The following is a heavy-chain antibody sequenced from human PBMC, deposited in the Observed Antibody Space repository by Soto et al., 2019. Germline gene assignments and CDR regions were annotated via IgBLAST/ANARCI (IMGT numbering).Heavy chain of an antibody. D-gene: IGHD1-7*01. CDR3: AKDLDPITATTFDF. J-gene: IGHJ4*02. Sequence: EVHLLESGGGLVQPGGSLRLSCVASKFPFTDFAMNWVRQAPGKGLEWVSAVSGRGDTTYYADSVNGRFTISRDNSQNIVFLQMHSPRAEDTGVYYCAKDLDPITATTFDFWGQGTLVTVSS. CDR2: VSGRGDTT. CDR1: KFPFTDFA. V-gene: IGHV3-23*01.